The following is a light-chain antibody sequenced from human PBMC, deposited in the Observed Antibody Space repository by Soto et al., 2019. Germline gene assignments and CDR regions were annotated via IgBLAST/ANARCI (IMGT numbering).Light chain of an antibody. Sequence: QSVLTQPPSVTAAPGQKVTISCSGSSSNIGNDYVSWFQQFPGAAPKLLIYHSHKRHSGVPDRFSGSKSGTSATLGITGLQTGAEAVYSCWAWVSSLNEGVFGGGTKVTVL. CDR2: HSH. J-gene: IGLJ3*02. CDR1: SSNIGNDY. V-gene: IGLV1-51*01. CDR3: WAWVSSLNEGV.